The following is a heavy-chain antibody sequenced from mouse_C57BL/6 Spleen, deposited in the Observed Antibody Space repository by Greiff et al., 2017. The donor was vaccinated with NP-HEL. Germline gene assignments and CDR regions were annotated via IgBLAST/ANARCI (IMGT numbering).Heavy chain of an antibody. CDR3: ARKAAGSRQYYFDY. CDR1: GYTFTSYW. V-gene: IGHV1-55*01. Sequence: QVQLKQPGAELVKPGASVKMSCKASGYTFTSYWITWVKQRPGQGLEWIGDIYPGSGSTNYNEKFKSKATLTVDTSSSTAYMQLSSLTSEDSAVYYCARKAAGSRQYYFDYWGQGTTLTVSS. D-gene: IGHD1-1*01. CDR2: IYPGSGST. J-gene: IGHJ2*01.